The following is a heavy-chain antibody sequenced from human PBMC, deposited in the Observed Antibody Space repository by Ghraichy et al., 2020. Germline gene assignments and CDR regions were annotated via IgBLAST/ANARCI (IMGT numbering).Heavy chain of an antibody. CDR3: ARDYGSNYPAA. V-gene: IGHV3-21*01. D-gene: IGHD5-24*01. CDR2: ISSSSSNI. J-gene: IGHJ5*02. Sequence: GGSLRLSCAASGFTFSSYSMNWVRQAPGKGLECISSISSSSSNIYYADSVKGRFTISRDKAKKSLYLQMNSLRAEDTAVYYCARDYGSNYPAAWGQGTLVTISS. CDR1: GFTFSSYS.